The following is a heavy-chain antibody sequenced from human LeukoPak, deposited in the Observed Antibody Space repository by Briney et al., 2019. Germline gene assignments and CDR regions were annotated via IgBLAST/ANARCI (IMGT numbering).Heavy chain of an antibody. V-gene: IGHV1-8*01. Sequence: SSVKVSCKASGYTFTSYDINWVRQATGQGLEWMGWMNPNSGNTGYAQKFQGRVTMTRNTSISTAYMELSSLRSEDTAVYYCARSYYYDSGFDYWGQGTLVTVSS. CDR1: GYTFTSYD. CDR2: MNPNSGNT. J-gene: IGHJ4*02. CDR3: ARSYYYDSGFDY. D-gene: IGHD3-22*01.